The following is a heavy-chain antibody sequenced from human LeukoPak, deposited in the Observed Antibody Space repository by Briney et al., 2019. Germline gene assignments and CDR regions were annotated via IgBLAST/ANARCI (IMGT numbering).Heavy chain of an antibody. Sequence: GGSLRLSCAASAGFTFSDYWMNWGRPAGGKGLEWVAIISEDGREKLYVASGKGRFTISRDNAKSSLYLQVNSLRAEDTAVYYCVGGIGWQPDYWGQGTLVTVSS. V-gene: IGHV3-7*03. CDR1: AGFTFSDYW. CDR3: VGGIGWQPDY. CDR2: ISEDGREK. J-gene: IGHJ4*02. D-gene: IGHD6-19*01.